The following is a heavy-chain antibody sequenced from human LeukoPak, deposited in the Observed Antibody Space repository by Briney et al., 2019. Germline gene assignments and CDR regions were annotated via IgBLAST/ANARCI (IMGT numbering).Heavy chain of an antibody. CDR1: GGSISSYY. Sequence: TSETLSLTCTVSGGSISSYYWSWIRQPPGKGLEWIGYIYYSGSTNYNPSLKSRVTISVDTSKNQFSLKLSSVTAADTAVYYCARLVDTAHFDYWGQGTLVTVSS. V-gene: IGHV4-59*08. J-gene: IGHJ4*02. D-gene: IGHD5-18*01. CDR3: ARLVDTAHFDY. CDR2: IYYSGST.